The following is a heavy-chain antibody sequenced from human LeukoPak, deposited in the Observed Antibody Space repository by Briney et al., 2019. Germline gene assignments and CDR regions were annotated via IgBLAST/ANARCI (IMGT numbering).Heavy chain of an antibody. D-gene: IGHD2-2*01. CDR2: INWNGGST. CDR3: ARSYCSSTSCYSRFDY. CDR1: GFTFDGYG. J-gene: IGHJ4*02. V-gene: IGHV3-20*04. Sequence: GGSLRLSCAASGFTFDGYGMSWVRQAPGKGLEWVSGINWNGGSTGYADSVKGRFTISRDNAKNSLYLQMNSLRAEDTALYYCARSYCSSTSCYSRFDYWGQGTLVTVSS.